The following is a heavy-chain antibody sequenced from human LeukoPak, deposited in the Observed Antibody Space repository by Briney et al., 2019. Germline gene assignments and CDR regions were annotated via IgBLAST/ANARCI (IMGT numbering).Heavy chain of an antibody. Sequence: TGGSLRLSCAASGFTFSSYGMHGVRQAPGKGLEWVAVIWYDGSNKYYTDSVKGRFTISRDNSNNTLYLQMNSLRVEDTAVYYCARGHVRGYSYGFGYWGQGSLVTVSS. D-gene: IGHD5-18*01. CDR3: ARGHVRGYSYGFGY. V-gene: IGHV3-33*01. CDR1: GFTFSSYG. CDR2: IWYDGSNK. J-gene: IGHJ4*02.